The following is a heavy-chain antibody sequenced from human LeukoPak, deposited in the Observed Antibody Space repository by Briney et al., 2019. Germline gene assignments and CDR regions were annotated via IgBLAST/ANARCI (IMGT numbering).Heavy chain of an antibody. Sequence: GGSLRLSCAASGFTFSSYWMHWVRHAPGKGLVWVSRINSDGSSTSYADSVKGRFTISRDNAKNTLYLQMNSLRAEDTAVYYCARVVATTWGLDYWGQGTLVTVSS. CDR2: INSDGSST. CDR3: ARVVATTWGLDY. CDR1: GFTFSSYW. J-gene: IGHJ4*02. V-gene: IGHV3-74*01. D-gene: IGHD5-12*01.